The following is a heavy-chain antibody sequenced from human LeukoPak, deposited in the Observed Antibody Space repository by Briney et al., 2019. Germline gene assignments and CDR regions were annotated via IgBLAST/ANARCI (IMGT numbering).Heavy chain of an antibody. CDR1: GFTFDDYA. V-gene: IGHV3-9*01. CDR2: ISWNSGSI. J-gene: IGHJ4*02. Sequence: ARSLRLSCAASGFTFDDYAMHWVRQAPGKGLEWVSGISWNSGSINYADSVKGRFTISRGNAKNSLYLQMNSLRPEDTALYYCAKDISVAAAEGGDFDYLGQGTLVTVSS. CDR3: AKDISVAAAEGGDFDY. D-gene: IGHD6-13*01.